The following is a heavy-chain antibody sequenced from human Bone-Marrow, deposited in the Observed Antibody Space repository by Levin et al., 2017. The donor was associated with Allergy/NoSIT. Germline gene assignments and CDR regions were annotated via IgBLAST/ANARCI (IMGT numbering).Heavy chain of an antibody. CDR3: VRQGITSRVTKAFDI. Sequence: GGSLRLSCAASGFTFSSYEMNWVRQAPGKGLEWVSHISSSGSIINYADSVKGRFTISRDNAKNSLYLQMNSLRGEDTAVYFCVRQGITSRVTKAFDIWGQGTLVTVSS. V-gene: IGHV3-48*03. CDR2: ISSSGSII. CDR1: GFTFSSYE. D-gene: IGHD3-10*01. J-gene: IGHJ3*02.